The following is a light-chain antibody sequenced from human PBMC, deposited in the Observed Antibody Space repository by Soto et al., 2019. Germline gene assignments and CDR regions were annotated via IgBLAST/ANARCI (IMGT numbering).Light chain of an antibody. CDR2: YDD. J-gene: IGLJ2*01. CDR3: AAWDDSLNGVV. V-gene: IGLV1-36*01. Sequence: QSVLPQPPSVSEAPRPRGTISCSGSSSNIGNNAVNRYQQLPGKAPKLLIYYDDLLPSGVSDRFSGSKSGTSASLAISGLQSEDEADYYCAAWDDSLNGVVFGGGTQLTVL. CDR1: SSNIGNNA.